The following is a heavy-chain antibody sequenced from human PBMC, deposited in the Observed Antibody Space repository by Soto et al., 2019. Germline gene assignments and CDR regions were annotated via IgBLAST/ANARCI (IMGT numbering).Heavy chain of an antibody. Sequence: ASVKVACKASGYTFTSYYMHWVRQAPGQGLEWMGIINPSGGSTSYAQTFQGRVTMTRDTSTSTVYMELSSLRSEDTAVYYCARDRRGIAARPGYYYYGMDVWGQGTMVTVSS. CDR3: ARDRRGIAARPGYYYYGMDV. D-gene: IGHD6-6*01. V-gene: IGHV1-46*01. CDR1: GYTFTSYY. J-gene: IGHJ6*02. CDR2: INPSGGST.